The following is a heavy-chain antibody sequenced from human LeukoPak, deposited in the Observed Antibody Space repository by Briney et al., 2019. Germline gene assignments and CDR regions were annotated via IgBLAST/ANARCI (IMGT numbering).Heavy chain of an antibody. CDR1: GFTLSNHW. CDR3: ARNNGMDV. Sequence: GGSLRLSCAASGFTLSNHWMTWVRQVPGRGPEWVANVNRDGSETYYLDSVKGRFTISKDNAKNTLYLQMNSLRAEDTALYHCARNNGMDVWGQGTTVIVSS. J-gene: IGHJ6*02. V-gene: IGHV3-7*03. CDR2: VNRDGSET.